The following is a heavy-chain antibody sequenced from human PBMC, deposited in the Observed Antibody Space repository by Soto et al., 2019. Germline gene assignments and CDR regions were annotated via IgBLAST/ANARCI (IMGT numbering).Heavy chain of an antibody. V-gene: IGHV1-69*06. CDR2: IIPIFGTA. D-gene: IGHD1-26*01. J-gene: IGHJ4*02. CDR3: ASSSGNHYRVGTNYYLDY. Sequence: QVQLVQSGAEVKKPGSSVKVSCKTSGGTFSTYSIVWVRQATGEGLEWMVGIIPIFGTANYAQKFQDRVTITAEKSTNTAFMEMSSLKSEDTAMYYCASSSGNHYRVGTNYYLDYLGQGTLVSVSS. CDR1: GGTFSTYS.